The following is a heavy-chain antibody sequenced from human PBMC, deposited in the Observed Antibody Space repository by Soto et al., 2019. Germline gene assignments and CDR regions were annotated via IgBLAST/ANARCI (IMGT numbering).Heavy chain of an antibody. CDR3: ARLPGITIFGVVPDDAFDI. CDR2: IYPGDSDT. V-gene: IGHV5-51*01. D-gene: IGHD3-3*01. J-gene: IGHJ3*02. Sequence: PGESLKISCKGSGYSFTSYWIGWVRQMPGKGLEWMGIIYPGDSDTRYSPSFKGQVTISADKSISTAYLQWSSLKASDTAMYYCARLPGITIFGVVPDDAFDIWGQGTMVTVSS. CDR1: GYSFTSYW.